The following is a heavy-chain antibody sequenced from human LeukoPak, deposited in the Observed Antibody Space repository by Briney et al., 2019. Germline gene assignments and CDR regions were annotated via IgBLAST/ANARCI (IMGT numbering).Heavy chain of an antibody. CDR2: IYYSGST. J-gene: IGHJ4*02. V-gene: IGHV4-59*08. CDR1: GGSIRSYY. D-gene: IGHD2-2*01. Sequence: KPSETLSLTCTVSGGSIRSYYWSWIRQPPGKGLEWIGYIYYSGSTDYNPSLKSRVTISVDTSKNQLSLKLSSVTAADTAVYHCARPGGYCSSTSCYGSFDYWGQGTLVTVSS. CDR3: ARPGGYCSSTSCYGSFDY.